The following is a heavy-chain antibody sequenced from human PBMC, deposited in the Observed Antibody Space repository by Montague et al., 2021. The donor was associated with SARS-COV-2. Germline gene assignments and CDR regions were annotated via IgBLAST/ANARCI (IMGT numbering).Heavy chain of an antibody. CDR3: ARDTRIPMIVVVQGYGMDV. Sequence: SETLSLTCTVSGGSISSSSYYWGWIRQRPGKGLEWIGSIYYSGSTYYNPSLKSRVTISVDTSKNQFYLKLSSVTAADTAVYYGARDTRIPMIVVVQGYGMDVWGQGTTVTVSS. CDR1: GGSISSSSYY. CDR2: IYYSGST. D-gene: IGHD3-22*01. V-gene: IGHV4-39*07. J-gene: IGHJ6*02.